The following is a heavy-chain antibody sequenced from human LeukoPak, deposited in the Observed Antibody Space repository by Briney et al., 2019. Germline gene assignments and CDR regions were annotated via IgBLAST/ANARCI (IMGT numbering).Heavy chain of an antibody. CDR2: IIPIFGTA. CDR3: ARRAGIGYYDILTGYYAWFDP. D-gene: IGHD3-9*01. Sequence: ASVKVSCKASGGTFSSYAISWVRQAPGQGLEWMGGIIPIFGTANYAQKFQGRVTITADKSTSTAYMEPSSLRSEDTAVYYCARRAGIGYYDILTGYYAWFDPWGQGTLVTVSS. J-gene: IGHJ5*02. V-gene: IGHV1-69*06. CDR1: GGTFSSYA.